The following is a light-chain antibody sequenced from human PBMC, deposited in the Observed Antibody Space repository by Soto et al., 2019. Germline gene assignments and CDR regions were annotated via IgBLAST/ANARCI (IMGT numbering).Light chain of an antibody. CDR1: QSIRSW. V-gene: IGKV1-5*03. CDR3: QQYNSYSWT. CDR2: KAS. J-gene: IGKJ1*01. Sequence: DIQMTQSPSTLSGSVGDIVTITCRASQSIRSWLAWYQQKPGKAPKLLIYKASSLESGVPSRFSGSGSGTEFTLTISSLQPDDFATYYCQQYNSYSWTFGQGTKVDI.